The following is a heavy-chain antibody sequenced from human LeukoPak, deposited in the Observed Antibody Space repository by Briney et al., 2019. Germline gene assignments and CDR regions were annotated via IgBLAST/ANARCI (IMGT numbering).Heavy chain of an antibody. V-gene: IGHV1-69*04. CDR2: IIPILGIA. CDR3: ASNIVVVTAMQGFAY. D-gene: IGHD2-21*02. Sequence: ASVKVSCKASGYTFTSYGISWVRQAPGQGLEWMGRIIPILGIANYAQKFQGRVTITADKSTSTAYMELSSLRSEDTAVYYCASNIVVVTAMQGFAYWGQGTPVTVSS. J-gene: IGHJ4*02. CDR1: GYTFTSYG.